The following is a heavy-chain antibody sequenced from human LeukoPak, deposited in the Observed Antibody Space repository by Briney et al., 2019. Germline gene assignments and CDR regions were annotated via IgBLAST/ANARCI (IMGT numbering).Heavy chain of an antibody. Sequence: ASVKVSCKASGYTFTSYYMHWVRQAPGQGLEWMGWINPNSGGTNYAQKFQGWVTMTRDTSISTAYMELSRLRSDDTAVYYCARGTRIIAVAGTGFDPWGQGTLVTVSS. CDR3: ARGTRIIAVAGTGFDP. D-gene: IGHD6-19*01. CDR1: GYTFTSYY. J-gene: IGHJ5*02. V-gene: IGHV1-2*04. CDR2: INPNSGGT.